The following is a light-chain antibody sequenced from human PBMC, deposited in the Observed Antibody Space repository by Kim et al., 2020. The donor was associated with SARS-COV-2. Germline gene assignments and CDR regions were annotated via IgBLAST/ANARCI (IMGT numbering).Light chain of an antibody. CDR1: SLRSYY. J-gene: IGLJ3*02. Sequence: SSELTQDPAVSVALGQTVRITCQGDSLRSYYASWYQQKPGQAPVLVLYGKNNRPSGIPDRFSGSYSGNTASLTITAAQAEDEADYYCNSRESSANHWMFGGGTQLTVL. V-gene: IGLV3-19*01. CDR2: GKN. CDR3: NSRESSANHWM.